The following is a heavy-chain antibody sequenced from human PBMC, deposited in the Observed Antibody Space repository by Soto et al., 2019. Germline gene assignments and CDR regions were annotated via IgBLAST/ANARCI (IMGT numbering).Heavy chain of an antibody. V-gene: IGHV1-69*01. Sequence: QVQLVQSGAEVKKPGSSVKVSCKASGGTFSSYAISWVRQVPGQGLEWMGGIIPIFGTANYAQKFQGRVTITADESTSTAYMELSSLRSEDTAVYYCARDISPVAGPFDAFDIWGQGTMVTVSS. CDR1: GGTFSSYA. CDR3: ARDISPVAGPFDAFDI. CDR2: IIPIFGTA. D-gene: IGHD6-19*01. J-gene: IGHJ3*02.